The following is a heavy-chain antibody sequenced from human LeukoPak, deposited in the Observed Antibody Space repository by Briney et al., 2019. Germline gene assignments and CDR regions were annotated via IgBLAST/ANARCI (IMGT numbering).Heavy chain of an antibody. CDR1: GFTFSNYE. Sequence: HTGGSLRLSCAASGFTFSNYEMHWVRQAPGKGLEWVSYISSSGSDIYYADSVKGRFTISRDNAKNSLYLHMNSLRAEDTAVYYCARDYGGSSPFGYWGQGTLVTVSS. D-gene: IGHD4-23*01. CDR2: ISSSGSDI. V-gene: IGHV3-48*03. CDR3: ARDYGGSSPFGY. J-gene: IGHJ4*02.